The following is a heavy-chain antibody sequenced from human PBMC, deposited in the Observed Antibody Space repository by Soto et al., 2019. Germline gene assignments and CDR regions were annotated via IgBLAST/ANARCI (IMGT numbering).Heavy chain of an antibody. CDR3: AREGDAFGAPFDY. CDR2: IYHAGNT. CDR1: GDSISSNSHY. D-gene: IGHD3-10*01. V-gene: IGHV4-39*07. Sequence: PSETLSLTCTVSGDSISSNSHYWAWIRQPPGKCLESIANIYHAGNTYYNPSLKSRVTISVDMSKNEFSLKLSSVTAADTAVYYCAREGDAFGAPFDYWGQGTLVTVSS. J-gene: IGHJ4*02.